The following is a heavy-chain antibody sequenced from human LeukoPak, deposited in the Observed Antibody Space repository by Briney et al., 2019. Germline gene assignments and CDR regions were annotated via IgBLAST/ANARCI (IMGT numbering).Heavy chain of an antibody. D-gene: IGHD4-17*01. CDR2: INYSGNT. CDR1: GDSISSYY. Sequence: PSETLSLTCTVPGDSISSYYWSWIRQPPGKGLEWMGYINYSGNTNYNPSLKSRVTISVDTSKNQVSLRLTSVTAADTAVYYCAREGRQDYVYFDCWGQGTLVTVSS. V-gene: IGHV4-59*01. J-gene: IGHJ4*02. CDR3: AREGRQDYVYFDC.